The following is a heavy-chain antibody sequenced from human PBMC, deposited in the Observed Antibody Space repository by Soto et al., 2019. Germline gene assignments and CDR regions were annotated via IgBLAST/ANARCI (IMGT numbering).Heavy chain of an antibody. V-gene: IGHV4-4*02. CDR1: GGSISSSNW. J-gene: IGHJ6*02. CDR2: IYHSGST. Sequence: PSEPLSLTCSVSGGSISSSNWWSWFLHPPGKGLEWIGEIYHSGSTNYNPSLKSRVTISVDKSKNQFSLKLSSVTAADTAVYYCARDWGEDSSSWYGMDVWGQGTTVT. D-gene: IGHD6-13*01. CDR3: ARDWGEDSSSWYGMDV.